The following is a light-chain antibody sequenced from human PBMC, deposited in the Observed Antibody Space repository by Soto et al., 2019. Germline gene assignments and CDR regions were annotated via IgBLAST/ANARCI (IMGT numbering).Light chain of an antibody. V-gene: IGLV2-14*03. CDR2: NFN. J-gene: IGLJ2*01. CDR3: SSYRTGSVI. Sequence: QSALTQPASVSGCPGQSITISCTGTSSDVGGYNYISWYQQHPGKTPRLIIYNFNNRPSGVSNRFSGSKSGNTASLTISGLQAEDEADYYCSSYRTGSVIFGGGTKLTVL. CDR1: SSDVGGYNY.